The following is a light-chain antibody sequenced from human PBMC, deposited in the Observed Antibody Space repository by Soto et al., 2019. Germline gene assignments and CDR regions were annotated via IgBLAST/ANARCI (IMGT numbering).Light chain of an antibody. CDR1: SSDVGSYNP. CDR3: CSYAGGRTSVI. J-gene: IGLJ2*01. CDR2: EGS. Sequence: QSVLTQLASVSGSPGQSITVSCTGTSSDVGSYNPVSWYQQHPGKAPKVMIYEGSKRPSGVSNRFSGSKSGNTASLTISGLQAEDEADYYCCSYAGGRTSVIFGGGTKVTVL. V-gene: IGLV2-23*01.